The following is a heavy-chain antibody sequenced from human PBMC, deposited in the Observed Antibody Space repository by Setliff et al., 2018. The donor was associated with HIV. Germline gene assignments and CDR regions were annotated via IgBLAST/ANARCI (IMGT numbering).Heavy chain of an antibody. CDR1: GFTFSSYW. Sequence: GGSLRLSCAASGFTFSSYWMSWVRQAPGKGLEWVANIKQDGSEKYYVDSVKGRFTISRDNAKSTLYLQMNSLTAEDTAVYYCARDVSWRVRTYIDYWGQGALVTVSS. CDR2: IKQDGSEK. V-gene: IGHV3-7*01. D-gene: IGHD3-3*01. CDR3: ARDVSWRVRTYIDY. J-gene: IGHJ4*02.